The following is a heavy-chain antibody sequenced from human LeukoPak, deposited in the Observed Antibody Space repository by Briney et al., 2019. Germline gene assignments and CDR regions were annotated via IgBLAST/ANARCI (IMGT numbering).Heavy chain of an antibody. D-gene: IGHD2-21*02. Sequence: SETLSLTCAVYGGSFSGYYWSWIRQPPGKGLEWIGEINHSGSTNYNPSLKSRVTISVDTSKNQFSLKLSSVTAADTAVYYCATSYCGGDCYSRTGDCWGQGTLVTVSS. CDR1: GGSFSGYY. J-gene: IGHJ4*02. V-gene: IGHV4-34*01. CDR3: ATSYCGGDCYSRTGDC. CDR2: INHSGST.